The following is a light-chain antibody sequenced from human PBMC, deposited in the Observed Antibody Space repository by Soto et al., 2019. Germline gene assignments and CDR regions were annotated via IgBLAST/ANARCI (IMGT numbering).Light chain of an antibody. V-gene: IGKV3-20*01. CDR2: GAS. CDR3: QQYGGSPSVT. CDR1: ESISSNY. J-gene: IGKJ3*01. Sequence: EIVLTQSPGTLSLSPGERATLSCRASESISSNYLAWYQQKPGQAPRLLIYGASSRATGIPDRFSGSGSGTDFTLTISRLEPEDVAVYFCQQYGGSPSVTFGPGTKVDIK.